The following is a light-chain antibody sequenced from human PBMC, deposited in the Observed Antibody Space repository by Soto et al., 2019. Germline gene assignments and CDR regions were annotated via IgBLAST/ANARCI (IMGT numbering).Light chain of an antibody. V-gene: IGKV3-20*01. CDR1: ESVRNNS. CDR2: GAS. CDR3: HHYGYGADT. Sequence: LILTQSPGTLSLSPGERATLSCRASESVRNNSLAWYQQHPGQALRLLIFGASSRATGIPDRFTGTGSGADFSLTISRLEPDDSAVYFCHHYGYGADTFGQGTKLEIK. J-gene: IGKJ2*01.